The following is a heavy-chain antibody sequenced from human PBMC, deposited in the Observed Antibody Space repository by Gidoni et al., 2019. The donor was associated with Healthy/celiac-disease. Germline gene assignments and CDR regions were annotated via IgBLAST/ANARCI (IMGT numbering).Heavy chain of an antibody. V-gene: IGHV4-34*01. J-gene: IGHJ4*02. D-gene: IGHD5-18*01. CDR3: ARNGARYSYTDY. CDR2: IHHSGST. CDR1: GGSFSGYY. Sequence: QVQLQQWGAGLWKPSATLSLTCAVDGGSFSGYYWSWIRQPPGKGLEWIGEIHHSGSTNYNPPLKSRVTRSVDTSKNQFSLKLSSVTAADTVVYYCARNGARYSYTDYWGQGTLVTVSS.